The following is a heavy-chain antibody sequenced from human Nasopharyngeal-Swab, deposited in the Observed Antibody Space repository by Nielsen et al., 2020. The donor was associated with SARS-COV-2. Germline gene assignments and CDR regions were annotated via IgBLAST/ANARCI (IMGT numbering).Heavy chain of an antibody. V-gene: IGHV3-30-3*02. Sequence: VEWGSVVSYDGSNQYYADSVKGRFTISRDNSKNTLYLQMNSLRAEDTAVYYCAKESGPLTQPDTYYYDSSGYPYYYYYGMDVWGQGTTVTVSS. CDR2: VSYDGSNQ. D-gene: IGHD3-22*01. J-gene: IGHJ6*02. CDR3: AKESGPLTQPDTYYYDSSGYPYYYYYGMDV.